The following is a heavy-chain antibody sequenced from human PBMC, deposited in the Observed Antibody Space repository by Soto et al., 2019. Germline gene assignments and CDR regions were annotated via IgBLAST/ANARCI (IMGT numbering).Heavy chain of an antibody. CDR2: IYYSGST. CDR1: GGSISSGGYY. D-gene: IGHD2-2*01. Sequence: PSETLSLTCTVSGGSISSGGYYWSWIRQHPGKGLEWIGYIYYSGSTYYNPSLKSRVTISVDTSKNQFSLKLSSVTAADTAVYYCARWSPAANGGVYWGQGTLVTVSS. V-gene: IGHV4-31*03. J-gene: IGHJ4*02. CDR3: ARWSPAANGGVY.